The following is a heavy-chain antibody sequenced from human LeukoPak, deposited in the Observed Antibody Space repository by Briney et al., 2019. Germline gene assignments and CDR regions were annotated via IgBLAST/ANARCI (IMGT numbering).Heavy chain of an antibody. CDR2: ISGSGGSI. V-gene: IGHV3-23*01. CDR3: AKDQSTGTYYYYYYYMDV. J-gene: IGHJ6*03. CDR1: GFTFSSYA. Sequence: LTGGSLRLSCAASGFTFSSYAMSWVRQAPGKGLEWVSAISGSGGSIYYADSVKGRFTISRDNSKNTLYLQMNSLRAEDTAVYYCAKDQSTGTYYYYYYYMDVWGKGTTVTVSS. D-gene: IGHD7-27*01.